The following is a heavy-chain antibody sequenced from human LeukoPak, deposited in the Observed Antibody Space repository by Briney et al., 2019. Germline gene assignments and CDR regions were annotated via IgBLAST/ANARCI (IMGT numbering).Heavy chain of an antibody. D-gene: IGHD4-17*01. CDR1: GGSISSGGYY. CDR3: ARGLSDYGDYNWFDP. J-gene: IGHJ5*02. CDR2: IYYSGST. Sequence: SETLSLTCTVSGGSISSGGYYWSWIRQHPGKGLEWIGYIYYSGSTYYNPSLKSRVTISVYTSKNQFSLKLSSVTAADTAVYYCARGLSDYGDYNWFDPWGQGTLVTVSS. V-gene: IGHV4-31*03.